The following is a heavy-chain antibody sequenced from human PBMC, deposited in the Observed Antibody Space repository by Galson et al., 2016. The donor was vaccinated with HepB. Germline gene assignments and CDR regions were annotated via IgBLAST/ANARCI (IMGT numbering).Heavy chain of an antibody. V-gene: IGHV4-39*01. D-gene: IGHD2-8*01. Sequence: ETLSLTCTVSGGSISGSSYYWGWIRQPPGKGLEWIRSIYDSGSTYYNSSLRSRVTLSVDTSKNQFSLKLKSVTAADTALYFCSRLGGGANAVFNVGAFDMWGQGTLVTVSS. CDR1: GGSISGSSYY. CDR3: SRLGGGANAVFNVGAFDM. CDR2: IYDSGST. J-gene: IGHJ3*02.